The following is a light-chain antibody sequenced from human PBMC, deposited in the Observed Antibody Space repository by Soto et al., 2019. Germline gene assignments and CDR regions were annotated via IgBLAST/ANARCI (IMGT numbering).Light chain of an antibody. CDR1: QSVSSN. Sequence: EIVMTQSPATLSVSPGERATLSCRASQSVSSNLAWYQQKPGQAPRLLIYGASTRATSIPARFSGSGSGTEFTLTISSLQSEDFALYYCQQYNNCTGTFCQGTKVEIK. CDR2: GAS. V-gene: IGKV3-15*01. J-gene: IGKJ1*01. CDR3: QQYNNCTGT.